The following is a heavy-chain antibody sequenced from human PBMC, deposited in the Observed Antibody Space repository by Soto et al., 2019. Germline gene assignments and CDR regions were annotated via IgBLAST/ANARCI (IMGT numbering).Heavy chain of an antibody. CDR3: ARHSGYGSGSIGPDYYYYMDV. CDR2: IYYSGST. Sequence: SETLSLTCTVSGGSISSYYWSWIRQPPGKGLEWIGYIYYSGSTNYNPSLKSRVTISVDTSKNQFSLKLSSVTAADTAVYYCARHSGYGSGSIGPDYYYYMDVWGKGTTVTVSS. CDR1: GGSISSYY. D-gene: IGHD3-10*01. J-gene: IGHJ6*03. V-gene: IGHV4-59*08.